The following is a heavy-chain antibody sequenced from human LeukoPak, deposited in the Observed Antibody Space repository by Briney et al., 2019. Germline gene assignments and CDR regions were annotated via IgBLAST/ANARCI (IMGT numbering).Heavy chain of an antibody. Sequence: TSVNVSCKASGFTFSSSAMQWVRQSRGQRLEWIGWIVVGSGNTKYAQKFQERVTISRDMSTSTAYMELSSLRSEDTAVYYCAAGAVDIVATTGWDYWGQGTLVTVSS. D-gene: IGHD5-12*01. V-gene: IGHV1-58*02. J-gene: IGHJ4*02. CDR3: AAGAVDIVATTGWDY. CDR1: GFTFSSSA. CDR2: IVVGSGNT.